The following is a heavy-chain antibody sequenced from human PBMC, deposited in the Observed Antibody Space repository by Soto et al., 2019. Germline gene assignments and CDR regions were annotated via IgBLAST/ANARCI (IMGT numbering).Heavy chain of an antibody. D-gene: IGHD3-9*01. J-gene: IGHJ4*02. CDR1: GFTFKNYA. V-gene: IGHV3-23*01. Sequence: GGSLRLSCAASGFTFKNYAMSWVRQAPGKGLEWVSAVSGGGGSTYYADSVKGRFTISRDNTKNTLYLQMNSLRAEDTAIYYCSSDREGPLYEPLTDWDDWGKGTLVTVSS. CDR3: SSDREGPLYEPLTDWDD. CDR2: VSGGGGST.